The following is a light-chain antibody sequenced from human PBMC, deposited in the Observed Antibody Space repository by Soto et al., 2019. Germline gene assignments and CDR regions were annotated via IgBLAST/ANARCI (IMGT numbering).Light chain of an antibody. CDR2: AAS. J-gene: IGKJ4*01. V-gene: IGKV1-39*01. CDR1: QSMSIY. Sequence: DIQMTQSPSSLSASVGDRVTITCRASQSMSIYLNWYQQKPGKAPNLLIYAASNLQSGVPSRFSGSGSGTDFTLTISSLQPEDFATYYGQQSYSTPLTFGGGTNVEIK. CDR3: QQSYSTPLT.